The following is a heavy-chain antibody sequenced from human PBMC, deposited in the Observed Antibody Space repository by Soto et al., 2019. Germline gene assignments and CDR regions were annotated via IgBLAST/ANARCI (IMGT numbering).Heavy chain of an antibody. CDR1: RASIISNNY. V-gene: IGHV4-39*01. J-gene: IGHJ4*02. Sequence: PSETLSLTCPVSRASIISNNYWVWIRQPPGKGLEWIGSIHYSGNTYYNSSLESRVTISLDTSKNQFSLKLTSVTAADTAVYYCARHDQWLIRLYYWGQGTLVTVS. D-gene: IGHD6-19*01. CDR3: ARHDQWLIRLYY. CDR2: IHYSGNT.